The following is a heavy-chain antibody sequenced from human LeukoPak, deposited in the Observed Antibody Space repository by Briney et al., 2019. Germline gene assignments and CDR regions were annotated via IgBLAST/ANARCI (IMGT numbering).Heavy chain of an antibody. CDR1: GFTFSTYW. J-gene: IGHJ1*01. D-gene: IGHD3-3*01. CDR3: VRDVAYDFRNPYRYFQH. Sequence: QAGGSLTLFCAASGFTFSTYWMTWVRQAPGKGLEWVANIKQDGSEKYYEDSMKGRFTISRHNAKSSLYLQIKSLRAEDTAVYYCVRDVAYDFRNPYRYFQHWGQGTLVTVSS. CDR2: IKQDGSEK. V-gene: IGHV3-7*01.